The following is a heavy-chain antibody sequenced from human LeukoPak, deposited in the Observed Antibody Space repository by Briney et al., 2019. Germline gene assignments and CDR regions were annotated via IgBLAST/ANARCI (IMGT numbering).Heavy chain of an antibody. V-gene: IGHV3-23*01. CDR1: GFTFSSYG. D-gene: IGHD6-13*01. Sequence: GGSLRLSCAASGFTFSSYGMSWVRQAPGKGLEWVSVTSGSGENSYYADSVKGRFTISRDNFKNTLYLQVNSLRAEDTAVYYCANGAAAGTPTIGDYWGQGTLVTVSS. CDR3: ANGAAAGTPTIGDY. J-gene: IGHJ4*02. CDR2: TSGSGENS.